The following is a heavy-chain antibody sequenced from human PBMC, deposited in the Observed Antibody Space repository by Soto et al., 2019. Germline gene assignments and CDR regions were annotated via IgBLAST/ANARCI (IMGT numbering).Heavy chain of an antibody. CDR2: INQDGTQK. J-gene: IGHJ4*02. Sequence: EEQLVESGGGLVQPGGSLRLSCAISGFTFRRDWMNWVRQAPGKGLEWVAHINQDGTQKYYVYSVKGRFTIFRDNAKNSLYLQMNSLRVEDTGVYYCSGGVGDAVWGQGTLVTVSS. CDR1: GFTFRRDW. V-gene: IGHV3-7*04. CDR3: SGGVGDAV. D-gene: IGHD1-26*01.